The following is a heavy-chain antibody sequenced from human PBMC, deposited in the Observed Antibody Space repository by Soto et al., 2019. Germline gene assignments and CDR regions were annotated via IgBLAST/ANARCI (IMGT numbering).Heavy chain of an antibody. Sequence: QVQLVESGGGVVQPGKSLRLSCAASGFTFSNYGIHWVRQAPGKGLEWVAVISYDGSKIYYADSVKGRLTISRDDSKNTVYLLIKRLRFDYTAVEYCGKGIVMLVVAHPADHWGQGTRVTVSP. D-gene: IGHD3-22*01. CDR1: GFTFSNYG. V-gene: IGHV3-30*18. CDR2: ISYDGSKI. CDR3: GKGIVMLVVAHPADH. J-gene: IGHJ4*02.